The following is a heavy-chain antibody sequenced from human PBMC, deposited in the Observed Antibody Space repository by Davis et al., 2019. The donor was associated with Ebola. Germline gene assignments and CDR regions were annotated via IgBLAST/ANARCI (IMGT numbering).Heavy chain of an antibody. J-gene: IGHJ4*02. V-gene: IGHV5-51*01. CDR1: GYSFTSYW. Sequence: GESLKIFCKVSGYSFTSYWIAWVRQLLGKGLEWMGIIYPGDSDTRYSPSFQGQVTISADKSITTAYLQWSSLKASDTAMYYCSRRIAAAGTNYFDYWGQGTLVTVSS. CDR3: SRRIAAAGTNYFDY. D-gene: IGHD6-13*01. CDR2: IYPGDSDT.